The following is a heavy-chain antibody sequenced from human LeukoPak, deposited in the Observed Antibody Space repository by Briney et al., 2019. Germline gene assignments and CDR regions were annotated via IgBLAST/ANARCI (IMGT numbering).Heavy chain of an antibody. CDR3: ARGDGYGYIS. CDR1: GFTFSSYW. V-gene: IGHV3-74*01. D-gene: IGHD5-18*01. J-gene: IGHJ5*02. CDR2: INSDGSFT. Sequence: GGSLRLSCAASGFTFSSYWMHWVCQAPGRGLVWVSGINSDGSFTTYADSVKGRFTISRDNAKNTLYLQMNSLRAEDTAVYYCARGDGYGYISWGQGTLVTVSS.